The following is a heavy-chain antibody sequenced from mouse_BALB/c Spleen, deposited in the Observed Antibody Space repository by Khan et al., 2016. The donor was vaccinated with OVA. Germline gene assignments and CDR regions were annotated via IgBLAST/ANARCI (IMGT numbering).Heavy chain of an antibody. D-gene: IGHD3-2*01. Sequence: QIQLQQSGAELVKPGASVKLSCKASGYTFTSYYMYWLKQRPGQGLEWIGEINPSNGGTNFNEKFKSKATLTVDKSSSTAYMQLSSLTYEDSADYSCTCRGTARATLWFAYWGQGTLVTVSA. J-gene: IGHJ3*01. CDR1: GYTFTSYY. CDR2: INPSNGGT. CDR3: TCRGTARATLWFAY. V-gene: IGHV1S81*02.